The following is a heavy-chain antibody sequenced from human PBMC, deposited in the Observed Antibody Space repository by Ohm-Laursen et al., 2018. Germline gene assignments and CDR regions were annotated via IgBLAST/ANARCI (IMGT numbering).Heavy chain of an antibody. CDR3: ARQDSGDYYFDY. D-gene: IGHD4-17*01. Sequence: PSDTLSLTCTVSGGSISSYYWSWIRQPAGKGLEWIGRIYTSGSTNYNPSLESRVTISADTSKNQFSLRLTSVTAADTAVYYYARQDSGDYYFDYWGQGTLVTVSS. CDR1: GGSISSYY. J-gene: IGHJ4*02. CDR2: IYTSGST. V-gene: IGHV4-4*07.